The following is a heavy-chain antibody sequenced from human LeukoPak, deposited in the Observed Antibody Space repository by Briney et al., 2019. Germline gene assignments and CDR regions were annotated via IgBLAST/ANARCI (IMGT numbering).Heavy chain of an antibody. CDR2: ISYDGSNK. CDR3: TTDPADSKYYYYYGMDV. V-gene: IGHV3-30*03. Sequence: GGSLRLSCAASGFTFSSYGMHWVRQAPGKGLEWVAVISYDGSNKYYADSVKGRFTISRDNSKNTLYLQMNSLKTEDTAVYYCTTDPADSKYYYYYGMDVWGQGTTVTVSS. CDR1: GFTFSSYG. J-gene: IGHJ6*02. D-gene: IGHD2-15*01.